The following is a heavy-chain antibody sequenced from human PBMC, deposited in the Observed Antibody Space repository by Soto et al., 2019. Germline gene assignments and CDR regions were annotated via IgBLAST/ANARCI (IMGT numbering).Heavy chain of an antibody. CDR1: GVTPGRYG. CDR2: ISYDGVNK. D-gene: IGHD3-10*01. CDR3: VKDQRMYYYGSGRGS. V-gene: IGHV3-30*18. J-gene: IGHJ5*02. Sequence: QVELVESGGGVVQPGRSLKLSCAASGVTPGRYGIHWVRQAPGKGLEWLAVISYDGVNKYYACSVKGRFTISRDKSRNTLYLQMVNLRAEDTAVYYCVKDQRMYYYGSGRGSWGQGTLVTVSS.